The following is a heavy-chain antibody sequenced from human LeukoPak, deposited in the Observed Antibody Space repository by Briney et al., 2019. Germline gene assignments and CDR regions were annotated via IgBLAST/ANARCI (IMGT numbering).Heavy chain of an antibody. CDR1: GGSVSDYY. CDR2: IYHTGST. Sequence: SETLSLTCTISGGSVSDYYWSWIRQSPGKGLEWIGYIYHTGSTSYSPSLKSRVTISADKSISTAYLQWSSLKASDTAMYYCARRQKPLWSGYYFDYWGQGTLVTVSS. D-gene: IGHD3-3*01. CDR3: ARRQKPLWSGYYFDY. V-gene: IGHV4-59*02. J-gene: IGHJ4*02.